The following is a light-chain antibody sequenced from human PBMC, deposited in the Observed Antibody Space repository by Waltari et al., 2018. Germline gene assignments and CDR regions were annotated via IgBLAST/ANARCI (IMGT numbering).Light chain of an antibody. CDR3: QQYDNWLGT. Sequence: EIVMTQSPATLSVCPGEGATLSCRASQSIRSNLAWYQHKPGQAPRLLIYGASTRATGIPARFRGSGSGTEFTLTISSLQSEDFAVYFCQQYDNWLGTFGQGTKVEIK. CDR2: GAS. J-gene: IGKJ1*01. CDR1: QSIRSN. V-gene: IGKV3-15*01.